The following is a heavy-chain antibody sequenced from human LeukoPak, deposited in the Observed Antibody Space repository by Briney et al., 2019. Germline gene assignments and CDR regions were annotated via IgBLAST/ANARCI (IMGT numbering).Heavy chain of an antibody. V-gene: IGHV4-39*07. Sequence: SETLSLTCTVSGGSISSSNYYWGWIRQPPGKGLEWIGEINHSGSTNYNPSLKSRVTISVDTSKNQFSLKLSSVTAADTAVYYCARGGDTADYWGQGTLVTVSS. CDR2: INHSGST. J-gene: IGHJ4*02. CDR3: ARGGDTADY. D-gene: IGHD5-18*01. CDR1: GGSISSSNYY.